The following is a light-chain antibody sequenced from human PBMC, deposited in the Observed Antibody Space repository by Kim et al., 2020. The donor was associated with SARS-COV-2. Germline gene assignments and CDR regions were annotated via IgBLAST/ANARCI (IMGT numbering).Light chain of an antibody. CDR1: QSVSSSY. CDR3: QQCSSSPWT. V-gene: IGKV3-20*01. CDR2: GAS. Sequence: EIVLTQSPGTLSLSPGERATLSCRASQSVSSSYLAWYQQKPGQAPRLLIYGASRRATGIPDRFSGSGSGTDFTLTISRLEPEDFAVYYCQQCSSSPWTFGQGTKVDIK. J-gene: IGKJ1*01.